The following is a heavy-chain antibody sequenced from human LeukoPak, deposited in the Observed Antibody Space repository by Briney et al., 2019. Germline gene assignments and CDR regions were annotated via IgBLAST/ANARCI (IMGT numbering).Heavy chain of an antibody. D-gene: IGHD3-3*01. CDR3: AKRLRITIFGDNDP. J-gene: IGHJ5*02. CDR2: ISSGSSYI. V-gene: IGHV3-21*04. Sequence: GGSLRLSCAASGLTFSRSSMNWVRQAPGKGLEWVSSISSGSSYIYYADSVKGRFTISRDNSKNTLYLQMNSLRAEDTAVYYCAKRLRITIFGDNDPWGQGTLVTVSS. CDR1: GLTFSRSS.